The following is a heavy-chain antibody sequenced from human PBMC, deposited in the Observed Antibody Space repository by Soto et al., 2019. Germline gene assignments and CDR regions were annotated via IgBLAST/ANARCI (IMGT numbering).Heavy chain of an antibody. Sequence: GASVNVSFKVSGYTFISYCISWVRQAPGQGLELMGWVNSYNGNTNYAQKLQGRVTMTTDTSTSTAYMELRSLRADDTAVGEFARDPHEYWRSYLFDPWGQGTLVTVSS. V-gene: IGHV1-18*04. J-gene: IGHJ5*02. CDR3: ARDPHEYWRSYLFDP. D-gene: IGHD3-3*01. CDR2: VNSYNGNT. CDR1: GYTFISYC.